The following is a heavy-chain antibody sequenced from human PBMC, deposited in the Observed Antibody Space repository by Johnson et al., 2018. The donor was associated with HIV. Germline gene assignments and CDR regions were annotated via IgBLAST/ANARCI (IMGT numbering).Heavy chain of an antibody. CDR3: AKERAYIRTFDI. CDR2: ISYEGSNK. V-gene: IGHV3-30*18. Sequence: MHLVESGGGVVQPGSSLRLSFAASGFTFSSYGMHWVRQAPGKGLEWVAIISYEGSNKYYRDSVKGRFTISRDNSKNTLYLQMNSLRAEDTAVYYCAKERAYIRTFDIWGQGTLVTVSS. J-gene: IGHJ3*02. CDR1: GFTFSSYG. D-gene: IGHD5-18*01.